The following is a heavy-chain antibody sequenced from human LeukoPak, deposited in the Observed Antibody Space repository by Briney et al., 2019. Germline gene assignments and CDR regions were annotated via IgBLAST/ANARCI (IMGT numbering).Heavy chain of an antibody. D-gene: IGHD3-9*01. J-gene: IGHJ5*02. V-gene: IGHV3-48*03. CDR3: ARDYDNTSICCFDH. Sequence: PGGSLRLSCAASGFTFSSYEMNWVRQAPGKGLGRDSYISSSGSAVYYADSVKGRSTISRDNAKNSLYLQMNSLRAEDTAVYYCARDYDNTSICCFDHWGQGTLVTVSS. CDR2: ISSSGSAV. CDR1: GFTFSSYE.